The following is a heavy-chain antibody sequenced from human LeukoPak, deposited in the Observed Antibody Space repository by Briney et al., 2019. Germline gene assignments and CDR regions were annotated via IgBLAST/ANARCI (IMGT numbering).Heavy chain of an antibody. V-gene: IGHV5-51*01. CDR1: GYSFIHFW. D-gene: IGHD5-24*01. Sequence: GESLKISCKGSGYSFIHFWIGWVRQMPGKGLEWMGIIFPDDSDTIYSPSFQGQVTISADKSINTAYLQWSNLKASDSAIYYCARQESEMTTPANRYFDLWGQGTLITVSS. J-gene: IGHJ4*02. CDR2: IFPDDSDT. CDR3: ARQESEMTTPANRYFDL.